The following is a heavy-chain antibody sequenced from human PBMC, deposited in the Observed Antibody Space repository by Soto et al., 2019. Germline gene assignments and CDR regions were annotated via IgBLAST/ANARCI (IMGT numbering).Heavy chain of an antibody. J-gene: IGHJ6*03. CDR1: GFTFSSYA. V-gene: IGHV3-64*01. D-gene: IGHD2-15*01. CDR2: ISSNGGST. CDR3: ARGPSGYCSGGSCYGANYYYYMDV. Sequence: GGSLRLSCAASGFTFSSYAMHWVRQAPGEGLEYVSAISSNGGSTYYANSVKGRFTISRDNSKNTLYLQMGSLRAEDMAVYYCARGPSGYCSGGSCYGANYYYYMDVWGKGTTVTVSS.